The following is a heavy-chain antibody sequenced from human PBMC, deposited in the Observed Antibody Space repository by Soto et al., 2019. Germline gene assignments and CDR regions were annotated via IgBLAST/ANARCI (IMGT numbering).Heavy chain of an antibody. CDR2: INYVGRTS. J-gene: IGHJ4*02. CDR1: GDSMSGFY. CDR3: ARFRRNYFDY. V-gene: IGHV4-59*01. Sequence: SETLSLTCTVSGDSMSGFYWSWIRQTPGKGLEWIGYINYVGRTSYYSPSLQSRVTISLDSSKNQFSLILSSVTAADTAVYFCARFRRNYFDYWGQGTKVTVYS. D-gene: IGHD3-10*01.